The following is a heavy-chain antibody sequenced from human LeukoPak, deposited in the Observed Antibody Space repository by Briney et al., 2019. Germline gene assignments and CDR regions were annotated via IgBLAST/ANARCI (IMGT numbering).Heavy chain of an antibody. J-gene: IGHJ4*02. V-gene: IGHV4-31*03. CDR2: IYYSGST. CDR1: GGSISSGVYY. Sequence: SQTLSLTCTVSGGSISSGVYYWSWLRQHPGKGLEWIGYIYYSGSTYYNPSLKSRVTISLDTSKNQISLKLSSVTAADTAVYYCARQGYDILTGYYLSSHPYFDYWGQGTLVTVSS. CDR3: ARQGYDILTGYYLSSHPYFDY. D-gene: IGHD3-9*01.